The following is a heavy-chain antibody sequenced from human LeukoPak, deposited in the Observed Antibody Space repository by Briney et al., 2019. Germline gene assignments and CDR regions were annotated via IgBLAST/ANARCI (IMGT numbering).Heavy chain of an antibody. V-gene: IGHV4-30-4*08. J-gene: IGHJ3*02. D-gene: IGHD3-10*01. Sequence: SXXLSLTCPVYGGSISSGDYYWSWIRQAPGKGLEWIGYIYYSGSTYYNPSLKSRFTISVDTSKTQFSLKLSSVIAADTAVYFCAREFVRVNAFDIWGQGTMVTVSS. CDR2: IYYSGST. CDR3: AREFVRVNAFDI. CDR1: GGSISSGDYY.